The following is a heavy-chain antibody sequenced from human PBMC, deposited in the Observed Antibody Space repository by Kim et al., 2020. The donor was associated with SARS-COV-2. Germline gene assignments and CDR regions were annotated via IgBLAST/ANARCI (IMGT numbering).Heavy chain of an antibody. Sequence: GGSLRLSCAASGFSFSTYEMTWVRQAPGKGLEWVSYISSSGSTIYYADSVQGRFTISRDNAKDSLSLQMNSLRAEDTAVYYCARVGKSNSFSRWGQGTLVTVSS. J-gene: IGHJ4*02. CDR1: GFSFSTYE. CDR2: ISSSGSTI. D-gene: IGHD6-6*01. V-gene: IGHV3-48*03. CDR3: ARVGKSNSFSR.